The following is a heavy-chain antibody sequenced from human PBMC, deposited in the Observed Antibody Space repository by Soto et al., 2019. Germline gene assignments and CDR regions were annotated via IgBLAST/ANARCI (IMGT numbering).Heavy chain of an antibody. CDR2: IDWDDDK. CDR1: GFSLSTSGMC. D-gene: IGHD6-6*01. J-gene: IGHJ4*02. V-gene: IGHV2-70*11. Sequence: SGPTLVNPTQTLTLTCTFSGFSLSTSGMCVSWIRQPPGKALEWLARIDWDDDKYYSTSLRTRLTISKDTSKNQVVLTMTNMDPVDTATYYCARMPNPASSSALYYFDYWGQGTLVTVSS. CDR3: ARMPNPASSSALYYFDY.